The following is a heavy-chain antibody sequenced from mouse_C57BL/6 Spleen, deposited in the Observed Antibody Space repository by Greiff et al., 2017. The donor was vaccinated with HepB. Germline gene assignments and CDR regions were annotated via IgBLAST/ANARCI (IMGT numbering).Heavy chain of an antibody. CDR1: GYTFTDYE. Sequence: QVQLQQSGAELVRPGASVTLSCKASGYTFTDYEMHWVKQTPVHGLEWIGAIDPETGGTAYNQKFKGKAILTADKSSSTAYMELRSLTSEDSAVYYCVYYGNYSAMDYWGQGTSVTVSS. CDR2: IDPETGGT. J-gene: IGHJ4*01. V-gene: IGHV1-15*01. CDR3: VYYGNYSAMDY. D-gene: IGHD2-1*01.